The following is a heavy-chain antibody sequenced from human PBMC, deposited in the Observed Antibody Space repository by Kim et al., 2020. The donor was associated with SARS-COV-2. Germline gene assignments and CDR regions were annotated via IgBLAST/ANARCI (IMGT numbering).Heavy chain of an antibody. J-gene: IGHJ6*02. CDR1: GLTFSSYW. D-gene: IGHD3-3*01. CDR3: ARVGGPEYYDFWSGYYMTGNEYYYYGMDV. Sequence: GGSLRLSCAASGLTFSSYWMSWVRQAPGKGLEWVANIKQDGGEKYYVDSVKGRFTISRDNAKNSLYLQMNSLRAEDTAVYYCARVGGPEYYDFWSGYYMTGNEYYYYGMDVWGQGTTVTVSS. CDR2: IKQDGGEK. V-gene: IGHV3-7*01.